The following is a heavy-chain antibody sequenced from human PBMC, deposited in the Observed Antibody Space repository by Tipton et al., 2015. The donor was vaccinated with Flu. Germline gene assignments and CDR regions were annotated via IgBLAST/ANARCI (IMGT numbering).Heavy chain of an antibody. D-gene: IGHD3-10*02. CDR2: IYPSGTA. J-gene: IGHJ4*02. Sequence: TLSLTCTVSNGSIRSTNYFCAWIRQPPGKRLELIGSIYPSGTAYYNPSLKSRVTISVDTSKSQFSLMLRSVTAADTAVYYCARLSYYDVDLKNFYFDHWGQGALVTVSS. V-gene: IGHV4-39*01. CDR1: NGSIRSTNYF. CDR3: ARLSYYDVDLKNFYFDH.